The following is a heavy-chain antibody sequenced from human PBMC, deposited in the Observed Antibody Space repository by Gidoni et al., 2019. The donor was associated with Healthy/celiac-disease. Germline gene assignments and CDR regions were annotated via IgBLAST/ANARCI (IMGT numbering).Heavy chain of an antibody. CDR3: TTGYDYVWGSSDDAFDI. D-gene: IGHD3-16*01. CDR2: IKSKTDGGTT. CDR1: GFTFSNAW. Sequence: EVQLVESGGGLVKPGGSLSLSCAASGFTFSNAWLTWVRQAPGKGLEWVGRIKSKTDGGTTDYAAPVKGRFTISRDDSKNTLYLQMNSLKTEDTAVYYCTTGYDYVWGSSDDAFDIWGQGTMVTVSS. J-gene: IGHJ3*02. V-gene: IGHV3-15*07.